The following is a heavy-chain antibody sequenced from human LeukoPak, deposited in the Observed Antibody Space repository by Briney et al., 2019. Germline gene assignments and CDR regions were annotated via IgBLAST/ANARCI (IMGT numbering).Heavy chain of an antibody. D-gene: IGHD4-17*01. Sequence: PSGTLSLTCAVSGAPISSGHWWSWVRQPPGKGLEWIGEIFHSGSTNYNPSLKSRVTISVDKSKNQFSLNLNSVTAADTAVYYCAREVGGDYDALDYWGQGTLVTVSS. CDR2: IFHSGST. CDR1: GAPISSGHW. J-gene: IGHJ4*02. CDR3: AREVGGDYDALDY. V-gene: IGHV4-4*02.